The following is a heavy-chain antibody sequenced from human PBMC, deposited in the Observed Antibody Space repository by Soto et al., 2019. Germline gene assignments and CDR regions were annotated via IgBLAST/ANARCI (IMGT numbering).Heavy chain of an antibody. CDR3: TRISYQPHGMDV. Sequence: EVQLVESGGGLVQPGGSLKLSCAASGFTFSGSAMHWVRQASGKGLEWVGRIRSKANSYATAYAASVKGRFTISRDDSKNTAYLQMNSLKTEDTAVYYCTRISYQPHGMDVWGQGTTVTVSS. V-gene: IGHV3-73*02. J-gene: IGHJ6*02. CDR1: GFTFSGSA. D-gene: IGHD2-2*01. CDR2: IRSKANSYAT.